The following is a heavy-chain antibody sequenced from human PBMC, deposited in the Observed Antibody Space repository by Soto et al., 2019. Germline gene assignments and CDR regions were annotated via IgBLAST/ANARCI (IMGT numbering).Heavy chain of an antibody. CDR1: GFIFSNYG. Sequence: QVQLVESGGGVVQPGRSLRLSCAVSGFIFSNYGMHWVRQAPGKGLEWVAVISDDGSNKYYADSVKGRFAISRDRPKNTLYLQVNSLRGEDTAVYYCARPRQPYYYYFGMDVWGQGNTATVSS. D-gene: IGHD2-2*01. J-gene: IGHJ6*02. CDR2: ISDDGSNK. V-gene: IGHV3-30*03. CDR3: ARPRQPYYYYFGMDV.